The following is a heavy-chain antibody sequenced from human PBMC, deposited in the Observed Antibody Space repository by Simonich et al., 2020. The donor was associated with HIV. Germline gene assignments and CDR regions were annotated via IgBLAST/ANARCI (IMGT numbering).Heavy chain of an antibody. Sequence: VQLVESGGGLVQPGGSLRLSCAASGFTFSSYEMNWVRQAPGKGLEWISYISSSDSTNYYEDSVKDRFTIARDNAKNSLYRQMNRLRAEDTAVYLCARQPYYYDSSGYYDYYYYMDVWGKGTTVTVSS. V-gene: IGHV3-48*03. CDR2: ISSSDSTN. D-gene: IGHD3-22*01. J-gene: IGHJ6*03. CDR3: ARQPYYYDSSGYYDYYYYMDV. CDR1: GFTFSSYE.